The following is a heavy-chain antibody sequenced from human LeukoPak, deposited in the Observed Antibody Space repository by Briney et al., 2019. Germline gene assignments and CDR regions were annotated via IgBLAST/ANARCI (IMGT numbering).Heavy chain of an antibody. CDR3: ARTLMITFGGVIVRFDAFDI. CDR2: IIPIFGTA. J-gene: IGHJ3*02. D-gene: IGHD3-16*02. CDR1: GGTFSSYA. V-gene: IGHV1-69*13. Sequence: ASVKVSCKASGGTFSSYAISWVRQAPGQGLEWMGGIIPIFGTANYAQKFQGRVTITADESTSTAYMELSSLRSEDTAVYCCARTLMITFGGVIVRFDAFDIWGQGTMVTVSS.